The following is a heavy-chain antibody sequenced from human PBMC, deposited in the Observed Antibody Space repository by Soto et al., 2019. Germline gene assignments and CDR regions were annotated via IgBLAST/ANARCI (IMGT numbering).Heavy chain of an antibody. Sequence: SETLSLTCAVSGGSISSSNWWSWVRQPPGKGLEWIGEIYHSGSTNYNPSLKSRVTISVDKSKNQFSLKLSSVTAADTAVYYCARRVNYDDSSGYFYYFDYWGQGTLVTVSS. CDR3: ARRVNYDDSSGYFYYFDY. CDR1: GGSISSSNW. J-gene: IGHJ4*02. CDR2: IYHSGST. V-gene: IGHV4-4*02. D-gene: IGHD3-22*01.